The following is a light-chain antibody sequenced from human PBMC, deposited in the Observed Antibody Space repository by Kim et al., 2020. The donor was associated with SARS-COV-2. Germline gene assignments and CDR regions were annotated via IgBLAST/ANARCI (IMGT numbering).Light chain of an antibody. V-gene: IGKV3-20*01. Sequence: PGDRPTRSCRASQSVTRDHLAWYQQKPGQPPRLLFYAASSRVTGIPDRCSGSGSGTDFTLTITRLEPEDFAVYYCQSYGNSPSLTFGGGTKVDIK. CDR2: AAS. CDR3: QSYGNSPSLT. J-gene: IGKJ4*01. CDR1: QSVTRDH.